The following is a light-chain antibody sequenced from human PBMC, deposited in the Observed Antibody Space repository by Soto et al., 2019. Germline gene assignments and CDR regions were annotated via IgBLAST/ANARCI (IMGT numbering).Light chain of an antibody. J-gene: IGKJ3*01. CDR2: GAS. V-gene: IGKV3-20*01. Sequence: EVVLTQSPGTLSLSPGDRATLSCRASQSVRSNYLAWYQQKRGQAPRLLIFGASSWATGIPDRFSGSGSGTDFSLTISRLEPEDFAVYYCQQYGDSPETFGPGTKVDIK. CDR3: QQYGDSPET. CDR1: QSVRSNY.